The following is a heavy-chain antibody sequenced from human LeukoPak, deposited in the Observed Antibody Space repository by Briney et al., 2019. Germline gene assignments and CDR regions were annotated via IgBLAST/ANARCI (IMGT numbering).Heavy chain of an antibody. CDR2: ISYDGSNK. V-gene: IGHV3-30*04. J-gene: IGHJ4*02. CDR3: ARDPDPKYYDYVWGSYRYPDY. CDR1: GFTFSSYA. D-gene: IGHD3-16*02. Sequence: GGSLRLSCAASGFTFSSYAMHWVRQAPGKGLEWVAAISYDGSNKYYADSVKGRFTISRDNSKNTLYLQMNSLRAEDTAVYYCARDPDPKYYDYVWGSYRYPDYWGQGTLVTVSS.